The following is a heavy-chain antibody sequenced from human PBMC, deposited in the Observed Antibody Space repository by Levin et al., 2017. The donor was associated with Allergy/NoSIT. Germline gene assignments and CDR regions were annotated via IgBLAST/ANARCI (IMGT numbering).Heavy chain of an antibody. Sequence: GESLKISCVASGFTFSSYWMHWVRQGPGKGLVWVSRINSDGSTTSYADSVKGRFTISRDNAKNTLYLQMNSLRAEDTAVYYCARSTTHYYYYYMDVWGKGTTVTVSS. CDR1: GFTFSSYW. D-gene: IGHD1-1*01. V-gene: IGHV3-74*01. CDR3: ARSTTHYYYYYMDV. J-gene: IGHJ6*03. CDR2: INSDGSTT.